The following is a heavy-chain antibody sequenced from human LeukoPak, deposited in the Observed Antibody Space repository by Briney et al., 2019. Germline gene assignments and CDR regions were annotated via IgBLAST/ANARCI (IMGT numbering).Heavy chain of an antibody. D-gene: IGHD4-17*01. CDR2: IYYSGST. J-gene: IGHJ4*02. CDR3: ARVPALALTTGEAFDS. Sequence: SETLSLTCTVSGASISSYYWNWIRQPPGKGLEWFGYIYYSGSTNYNPSLGSRVTISLDTSKNQFSLKLRFVTAGDTAVYYCARVPALALTTGEAFDSWGQGTLVTVSS. CDR1: GASISSYY. V-gene: IGHV4-59*01.